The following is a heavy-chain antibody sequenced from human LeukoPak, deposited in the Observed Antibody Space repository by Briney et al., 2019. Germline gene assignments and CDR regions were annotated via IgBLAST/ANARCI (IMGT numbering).Heavy chain of an antibody. CDR3: ARSTIAVAGYFDY. J-gene: IGHJ4*02. D-gene: IGHD6-19*01. V-gene: IGHV3-21*01. CDR2: IGSSSSYI. Sequence: GGSLRLSCAASGFTFSSYSMNWVRQAPGKGLEWVSSIGSSSSYIYYADSVKGRFTISRDNAKNSLYLQMNSLRAEDTAVYYCARSTIAVAGYFDYWGQGTLVTVSS. CDR1: GFTFSSYS.